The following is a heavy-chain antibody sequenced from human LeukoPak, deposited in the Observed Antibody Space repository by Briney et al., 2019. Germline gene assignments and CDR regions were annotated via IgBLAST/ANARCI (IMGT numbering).Heavy chain of an antibody. CDR3: TKELHVAVAVADYYYSYMDV. CDR2: INGGGNTT. J-gene: IGHJ6*03. V-gene: IGHV3-23*01. Sequence: GGSLRLSCAASGFAFSNFAMGWVRQSPGKGLEWLSTINGGGNTTFYSDSVKGRFTISRDNSKNTLYLHMDSLRPDDTATYYCTKELHVAVAVADYYYSYMDVWGRGTAVTVSS. CDR1: GFAFSNFA. D-gene: IGHD6-19*01.